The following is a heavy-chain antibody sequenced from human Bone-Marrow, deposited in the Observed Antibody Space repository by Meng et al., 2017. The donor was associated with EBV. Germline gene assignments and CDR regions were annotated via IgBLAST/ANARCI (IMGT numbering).Heavy chain of an antibody. CDR1: GYTFTGHY. D-gene: IGHD4-11*01. CDR3: ARASDYGNDLDY. J-gene: IGHJ4*02. V-gene: IGHV1-2*06. CDR2: IDPNSGGA. Sequence: QEELVQAGGEVKKPGASVQVSCKAAGYTFTGHYMHWGRQAPGQGLEWMGRIDPNSGGADYAQKFQGGVTMTRDTSISTFYMELSRLTSDDTAVYFCARASDYGNDLDYWGQGTLVTGSS.